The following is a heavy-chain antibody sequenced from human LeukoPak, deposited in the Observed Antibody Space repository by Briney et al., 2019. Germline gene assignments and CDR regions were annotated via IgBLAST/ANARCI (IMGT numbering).Heavy chain of an antibody. CDR1: GFTFSSYW. V-gene: IGHV3-7*01. D-gene: IGHD1-14*01. J-gene: IGHJ2*01. CDR2: IKQDGSEK. Sequence: PGGSLRLSCAASGFTFSSYWMSWVRQAPGKGLEWVANIKQDGSEKYYVDSVKGRFAISRDNAENSLYLQMNSLRAEDTAVYYCARDLNPLWYFDLWGRGTLVTVSS. CDR3: ARDLNPLWYFDL.